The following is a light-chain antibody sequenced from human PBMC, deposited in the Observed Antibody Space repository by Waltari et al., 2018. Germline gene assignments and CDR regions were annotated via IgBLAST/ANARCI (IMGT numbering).Light chain of an antibody. J-gene: IGKJ4*01. CDR2: GAS. CDR3: QQYGSSIT. Sequence: EVVLTQSPGTVSFSPGERAPLSCRASHTVNSDYLAWYQQKPGQAPRLLIDGASRRATGVPERFRGSGSGTEFTLTIGRLEPEDFTRYHCQQYGSSITFGGGTKVEIK. CDR1: HTVNSDY. V-gene: IGKV3-20*01.